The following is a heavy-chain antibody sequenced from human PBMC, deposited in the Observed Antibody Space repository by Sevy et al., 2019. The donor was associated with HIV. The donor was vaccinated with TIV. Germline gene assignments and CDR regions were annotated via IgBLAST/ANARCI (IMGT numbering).Heavy chain of an antibody. D-gene: IGHD3-3*01. J-gene: IGHJ4*02. CDR3: AKDLLEWAKTWGENYFNY. V-gene: IGHV3-23*01. Sequence: GGSLRLSCAASGFTFSSYDMSWVRQAPGKGLEWVSAISCSGGSTYYADSVKGRFTISRDNSKNTLYLQMNSLRAEDTAVYYCAKDLLEWAKTWGENYFNYWGQGTLVTVSS. CDR1: GFTFSSYD. CDR2: ISCSGGST.